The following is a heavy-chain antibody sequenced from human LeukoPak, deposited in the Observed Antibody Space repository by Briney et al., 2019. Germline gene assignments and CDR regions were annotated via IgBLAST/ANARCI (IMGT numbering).Heavy chain of an antibody. Sequence: GGSLRLSCAASGFTFSNYAMHWVRQAPGKRLEWVTVISFDGGNKYYADSVKGRFTISRDNSENTLYLQMNSLRAEDTAVYYCARDRLPYYDSSGYSCYFDYWGQGTLVTVSS. V-gene: IGHV3-30-3*01. J-gene: IGHJ4*02. CDR3: ARDRLPYYDSSGYSCYFDY. CDR2: ISFDGGNK. CDR1: GFTFSNYA. D-gene: IGHD3-22*01.